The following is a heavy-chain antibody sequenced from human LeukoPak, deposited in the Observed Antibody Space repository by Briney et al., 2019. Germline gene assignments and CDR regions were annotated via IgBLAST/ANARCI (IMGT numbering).Heavy chain of an antibody. D-gene: IGHD3-10*01. CDR3: ARDYLRGAIRGYFDY. J-gene: IGHJ4*02. Sequence: VASVKVICKASGYTFTSYGISWVRQAPGQGLEWMGWISAYNGNTNYAQKLQGRVTMTTDTSTGTAYMELRSLRSDDTAVYYCARDYLRGAIRGYFDYWGQGTLVTVSS. CDR2: ISAYNGNT. CDR1: GYTFTSYG. V-gene: IGHV1-18*04.